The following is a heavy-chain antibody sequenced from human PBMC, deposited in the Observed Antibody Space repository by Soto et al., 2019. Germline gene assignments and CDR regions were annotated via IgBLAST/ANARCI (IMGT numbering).Heavy chain of an antibody. CDR3: ATYCSGSNCPGPWT. CDR2: INPSGGST. V-gene: IGHV1-46*03. CDR1: GYSFITYY. Sequence: QVQLVQSGAEVKKPGASVKVSCKASGYSFITYYLHWVRQAPGQELEWMAIINPSGGSTTYAQKFQCRVTLTRDTSTSTVYLELSSLKSDDTAVYYFATYCSGSNCPGPWTWGQGTLVTVSS. J-gene: IGHJ3*01. D-gene: IGHD2-15*01.